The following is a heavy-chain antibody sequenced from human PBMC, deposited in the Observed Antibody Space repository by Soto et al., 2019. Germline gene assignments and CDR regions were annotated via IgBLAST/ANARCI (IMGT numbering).Heavy chain of an antibody. V-gene: IGHV3-9*01. D-gene: IGHD3-3*01. J-gene: IGHJ4*01. CDR3: GKASSSNSWSPIDY. Sequence: EVQLVESGGGLVEPGTSLRLSCAASGFTFDDYAMHWVRQIPGKGLQWGSGISWSTSSIGYGASLRGRFLISRDNANKSLYLQMNDLRPEDTALYYCGKASSSNSWSPIDYWGHGTMVTVSS. CDR2: ISWSTSSI. CDR1: GFTFDDYA.